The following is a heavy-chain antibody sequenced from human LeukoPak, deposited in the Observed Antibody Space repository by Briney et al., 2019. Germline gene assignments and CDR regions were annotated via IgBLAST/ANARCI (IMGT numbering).Heavy chain of an antibody. D-gene: IGHD3-22*01. V-gene: IGHV1-2*02. CDR1: GYTFTGFH. CDR2: INPNSGGT. J-gene: IGHJ4*02. CDR3: ARATGGYYDYFEF. Sequence: ASVKVSCKASGYTFTGFHIHWVRQAPGQGLEWMGWINPNSGGTNYAQKFQGRVTITRDTSISTAYMELSRLTSDDTAVYYCARATGGYYDYFEFWGQGTLVTLSS.